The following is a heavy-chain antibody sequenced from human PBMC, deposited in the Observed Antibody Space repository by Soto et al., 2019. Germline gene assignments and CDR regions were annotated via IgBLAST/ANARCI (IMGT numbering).Heavy chain of an antibody. J-gene: IGHJ4*02. V-gene: IGHV3-21*01. Sequence: LRLSCTGSGFPFSAYNINWVRQAPGKGLEWVSSITVGSSHIYQPNSMKGRFTISRDDAKNSVYLQIDSLRDEDTALYYCSRSPEVGVRGAYWGQGTLVTVPQ. CDR1: GFPFSAYN. CDR3: SRSPEVGVRGAY. CDR2: ITVGSSHI. D-gene: IGHD3-16*01.